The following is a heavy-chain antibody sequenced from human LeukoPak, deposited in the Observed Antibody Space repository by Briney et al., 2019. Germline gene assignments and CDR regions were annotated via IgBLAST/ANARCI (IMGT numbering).Heavy chain of an antibody. V-gene: IGHV3-33*01. CDR1: EFTFSSYG. CDR2: IWYDGSNE. J-gene: IGHJ3*02. CDR3: AREVQDAFDI. Sequence: GGSLRLSCAASEFTFSSYGMRWVRQAPGKGLEWVALIWYDGSNEYYADSVKGRFAISRDNSKNTLYLQMNSLRAEDTAVYYCAREVQDAFDIWGQGTMVIVSS.